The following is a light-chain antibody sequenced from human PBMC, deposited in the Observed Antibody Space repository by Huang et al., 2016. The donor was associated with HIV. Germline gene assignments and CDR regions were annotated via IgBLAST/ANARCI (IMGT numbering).Light chain of an antibody. CDR1: QSVFKN. J-gene: IGKJ1*01. CDR3: QQYNTSPRT. V-gene: IGKV3-15*01. CDR2: GSS. Sequence: ENLMTQSPSTLSVSQGASATLSCRASQSVFKNLAWYPQKPGQAPKLRIYGSSTRAAGIPARFSGSGSGTDFTLTISSLQSEDFAVYYCQQYNTSPRTFGQGTKVEV.